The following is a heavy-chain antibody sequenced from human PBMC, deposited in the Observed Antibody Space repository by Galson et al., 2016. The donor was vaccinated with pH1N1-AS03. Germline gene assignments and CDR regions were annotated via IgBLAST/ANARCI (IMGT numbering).Heavy chain of an antibody. CDR3: ARRGGSGAPLFDY. J-gene: IGHJ4*02. CDR1: GGSISSYY. D-gene: IGHD6-19*01. Sequence: TLSLTCTVSGGSISSYYRSWIRQPPGKGLEWIGYIYYSGSTNYNPSLKSRVTMSVDTSKNQLSLKLTSVTAADTAVYYCARRGGSGAPLFDYWGQGTLVTVSS. CDR2: IYYSGST. V-gene: IGHV4-59*08.